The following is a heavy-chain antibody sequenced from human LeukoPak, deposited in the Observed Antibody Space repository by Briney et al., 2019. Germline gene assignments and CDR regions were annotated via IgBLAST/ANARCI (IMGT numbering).Heavy chain of an antibody. D-gene: IGHD3-10*01. CDR1: GFNFDDYW. CDR3: ARAGTSIRGIKVY. J-gene: IGHJ4*02. CDR2: IKEDGSEK. V-gene: IGHV3-7*03. Sequence: PGGSLRLSCAASGFNFDDYWMNWVRQAPGKGLEGVANIKEDGSEKYYVDSVKGRFTISRDNARNFLYLQMNSLRAEDTAVYYCARAGTSIRGIKVYWGQGTLVTVSS.